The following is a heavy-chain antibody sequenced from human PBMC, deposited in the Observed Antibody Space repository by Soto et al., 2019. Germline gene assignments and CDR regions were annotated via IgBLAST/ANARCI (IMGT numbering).Heavy chain of an antibody. Sequence: GESLKISCQGFGYNFYTHWIGWVRQPPSKGLEWMGIIYPDDSDTKYSPSFQGQVTISADRSVSTAYLQWSSLKASDTAVYYCARGGGWGTYYFDSAGYRGGDVWGQGTTVTVSS. D-gene: IGHD3-22*01. CDR3: ARGGGWGTYYFDSAGYRGGDV. CDR1: GYNFYTHW. J-gene: IGHJ6*02. V-gene: IGHV5-51*01. CDR2: IYPDDSDT.